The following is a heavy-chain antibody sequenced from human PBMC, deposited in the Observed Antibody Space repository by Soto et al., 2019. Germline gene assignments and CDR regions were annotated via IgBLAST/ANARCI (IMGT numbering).Heavy chain of an antibody. CDR1: GFTVSSNY. CDR2: IYSGGST. Sequence: EVQLVESGGGLVQPGGSLRLSCAASGFTVSSNYMSWVRQAPGKGLEWVSVIYSGGSTYYADSVKGRFTISRDNSKNTLYLQMNGLRAEDTAVYYCARGNSSSWYRYYYYGMDVGGQGTTVTVSS. J-gene: IGHJ6*02. V-gene: IGHV3-66*01. CDR3: ARGNSSSWYRYYYYGMDV. D-gene: IGHD6-13*01.